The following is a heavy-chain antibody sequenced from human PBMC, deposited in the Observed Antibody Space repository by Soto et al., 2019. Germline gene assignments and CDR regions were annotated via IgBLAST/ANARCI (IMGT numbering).Heavy chain of an antibody. CDR2: INAGNGNT. Sequence: ASVKVSCKASGYTFTSYAMHWVRQAPGQRLEWMGWINAGNGNTKYSQKFQGRVTITRDTSASTAYMELSSLRSEDTAVYYCARVRSGVTTPGAFDYWGQGTLVTVSS. V-gene: IGHV1-3*01. J-gene: IGHJ4*02. CDR3: ARVRSGVTTPGAFDY. CDR1: GYTFTSYA. D-gene: IGHD3-10*01.